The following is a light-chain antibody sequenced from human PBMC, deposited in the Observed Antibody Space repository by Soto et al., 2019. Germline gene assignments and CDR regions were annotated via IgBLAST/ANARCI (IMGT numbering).Light chain of an antibody. Sequence: QSALTQPASVSGSPGQSITICCTGTSSDVGSYNLVSWYQQHPGKAPKLMIYEVSKRPSGVSNRFSGSKSGNTASLTISGLQAEDEADYYCCSYAGSSTWVFGGGTKVTVL. CDR2: EVS. J-gene: IGLJ3*02. V-gene: IGLV2-23*02. CDR1: SSDVGSYNL. CDR3: CSYAGSSTWV.